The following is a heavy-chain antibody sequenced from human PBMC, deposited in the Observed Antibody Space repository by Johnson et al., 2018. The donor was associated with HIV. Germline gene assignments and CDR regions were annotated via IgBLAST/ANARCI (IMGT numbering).Heavy chain of an antibody. V-gene: IGHV3-66*02. Sequence: VQLVESGGVLVQPGGSLRLSCAASGFTVSNNYLGWVRQAPGKGLEWVSIIYSGGTTYHADSVKGRFTISRDNSKNTVYLQMNSLCAEDTAVYYCARDSLTASLDAFDLWGQGTVVTVSS. CDR3: ARDSLTASLDAFDL. J-gene: IGHJ3*01. CDR2: IYSGGTT. D-gene: IGHD2-21*02. CDR1: GFTVSNNY.